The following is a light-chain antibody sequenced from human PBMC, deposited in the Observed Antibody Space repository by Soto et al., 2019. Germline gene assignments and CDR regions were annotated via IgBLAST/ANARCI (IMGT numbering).Light chain of an antibody. CDR1: SSNIGSNT. CDR2: SNN. CDR3: AAWDDSLNGGEDV. Sequence: QSVLTQPPSASGTPGQRVTISCSGSSSNIGSNTVNWYQQLPGTAPKLLIYSNNQRPSGVPDRFSGSKSGTSASLAISGLQSEDEADYYCAAWDDSLNGGEDVFGTGTKVTVL. V-gene: IGLV1-44*01. J-gene: IGLJ1*01.